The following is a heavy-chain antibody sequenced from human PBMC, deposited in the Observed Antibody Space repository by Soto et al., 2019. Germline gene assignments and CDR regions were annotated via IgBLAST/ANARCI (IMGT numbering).Heavy chain of an antibody. CDR1: GYTFTGYY. Sequence: GASVKVSCKASGYTFTGYYIHWVRQAPGQGLEWMGWINPNRGGTNYAQKFQGWVTMTRDTSISTAYMDLSRLRSDDTAMYYCASARDSSGYSSPHDAFDIWGQGTMVTVSS. V-gene: IGHV1-2*04. D-gene: IGHD3-22*01. J-gene: IGHJ3*02. CDR2: INPNRGGT. CDR3: ASARDSSGYSSPHDAFDI.